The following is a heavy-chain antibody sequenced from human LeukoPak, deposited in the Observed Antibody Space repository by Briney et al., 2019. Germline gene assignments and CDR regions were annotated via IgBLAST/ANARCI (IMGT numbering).Heavy chain of an antibody. CDR1: GYTFTSYG. CDR2: ISAYYGNT. V-gene: IGHV1-18*01. J-gene: IGHJ4*02. CDR3: ARDHSSVHRSSTSCYTRASDY. Sequence: ASVKVSCKASGYTFTSYGLSWVRQPPGPGLEWMGWISAYYGNTNYARKLQGRVTMATDTSTNTAYMELRSLRSDDTAVYYCARDHSSVHRSSTSCYTRASDYWGQGTLVTVSS. D-gene: IGHD2-2*02.